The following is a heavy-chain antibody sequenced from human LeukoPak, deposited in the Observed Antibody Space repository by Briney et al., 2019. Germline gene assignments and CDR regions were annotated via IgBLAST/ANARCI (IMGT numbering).Heavy chain of an antibody. Sequence: ASVTVSFKASGYTFTIYYMHWVRQAPGQGREWMGIINPSGGSTSYAQKFQGRVTMTRDTSTSTVYMELSSLRSEDTAVYYCARGGDIVVVVAAENWFDPWGQGTLVTVSS. V-gene: IGHV1-46*01. CDR2: INPSGGST. CDR1: GYTFTIYY. J-gene: IGHJ5*02. CDR3: ARGGDIVVVVAAENWFDP. D-gene: IGHD2-15*01.